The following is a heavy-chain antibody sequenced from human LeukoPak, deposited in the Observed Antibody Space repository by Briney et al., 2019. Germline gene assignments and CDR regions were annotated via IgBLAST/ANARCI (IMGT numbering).Heavy chain of an antibody. V-gene: IGHV4-4*02. CDR2: IYHSGST. J-gene: IGHJ6*02. CDR3: ARDYCSSTTCYDSYYYGMDV. D-gene: IGHD2-2*01. Sequence: SETLSLTCAVSGGSISSSNRWSWVRQPPGKGLEWIGEIYHSGSTNYNPSLKSRVTISVDKSKNQFSLKLSSVTAADTAVYYCARDYCSSTTCYDSYYYGMDVWGQGTTVTVSS. CDR1: GGSISSSNR.